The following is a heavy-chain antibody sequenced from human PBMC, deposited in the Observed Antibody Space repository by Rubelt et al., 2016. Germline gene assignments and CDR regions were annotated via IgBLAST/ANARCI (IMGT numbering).Heavy chain of an antibody. CDR2: ISGSGGTT. CDR3: AKPRSEQWLELTLNY. Sequence: VQLQESGPGLVKPSGTLSLTCAVSGGSISSSNWWSWVRQAPGKGLEWVSAISGSGGTTYHADSVKGRFTISRDNSKNTLYLQMNSLRAGDTAVYYCAKPRSEQWLELTLNYWGQGTLVTVSS. V-gene: IGHV3-23*01. D-gene: IGHD6-19*01. J-gene: IGHJ4*02. CDR1: GGSISSSN.